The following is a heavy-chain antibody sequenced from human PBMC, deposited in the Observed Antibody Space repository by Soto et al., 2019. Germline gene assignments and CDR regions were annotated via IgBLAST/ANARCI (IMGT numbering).Heavy chain of an antibody. D-gene: IGHD6-13*01. J-gene: IGHJ4*02. V-gene: IGHV5-51*01. CDR1: GYSFTSYW. CDR2: IYPGDSDT. CDR3: ARHTYIAAAGPTDY. Sequence: GGSLEISCKGSGYSFTSYWIGWVGQMPGKGLEWMGIIYPGDSDTRYSPSFQGQVTISADKSISTAYLQWSSLKASDTAMYYCARHTYIAAAGPTDYWGQGTLVTVSS.